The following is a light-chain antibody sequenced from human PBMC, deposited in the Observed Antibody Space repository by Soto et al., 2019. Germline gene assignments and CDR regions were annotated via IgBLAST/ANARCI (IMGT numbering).Light chain of an antibody. CDR3: QQSYGTHLT. Sequence: DMEMTQSPSSLSAFVGDRVTITCRASQSISKYLTWYQHKPGKVTKLLIYAASSLQSGVPTRFRGSGSWTEFTLTINSLQPEDFATYYCQQSYGTHLTFGGGTKIEIK. J-gene: IGKJ4*01. CDR2: AAS. CDR1: QSISKY. V-gene: IGKV1-39*01.